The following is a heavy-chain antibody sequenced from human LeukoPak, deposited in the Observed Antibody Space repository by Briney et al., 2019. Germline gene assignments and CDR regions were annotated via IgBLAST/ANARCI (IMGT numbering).Heavy chain of an antibody. V-gene: IGHV4-4*07. D-gene: IGHD6-13*01. Sequence: SETLSLTGTVSGASISSYYWSWIRQPAGKGLEWIGRIYTSGSTNYNPSLKSRVTMSVDTSKNQFSLKLSSVTAADTAVYYCTQYSSSASLLLWGQGTLVTVSS. CDR3: TQYSSSASLLL. CDR2: IYTSGST. CDR1: GASISSYY. J-gene: IGHJ4*02.